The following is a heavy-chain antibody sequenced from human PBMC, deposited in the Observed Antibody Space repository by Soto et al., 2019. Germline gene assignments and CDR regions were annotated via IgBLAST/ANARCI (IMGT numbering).Heavy chain of an antibody. Sequence: SETLSLTCTVSGDSISSVDHYWSWLRQPPGKGLEWMGYIYDSGSTHYNPSFKSRVTISIDTSKNQFSLKLTAVTAAATAVYYCALTRGGARTEFWGQGTLVTVSS. CDR1: GDSISSVDHY. CDR2: IYDSGST. J-gene: IGHJ4*02. V-gene: IGHV4-61*08. CDR3: ALTRGGARTEF. D-gene: IGHD2-8*02.